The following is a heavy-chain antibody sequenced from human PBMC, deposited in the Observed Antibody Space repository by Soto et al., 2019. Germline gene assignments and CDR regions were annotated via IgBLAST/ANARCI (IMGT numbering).Heavy chain of an antibody. CDR3: ASFGLDYYYDSSGYYLDY. Sequence: SETLSLTCAVSGYSISSGYYWGWIRQPPGKGLEWIGSIYHSGSTYYNPSLKSRVTISVDTSKNQFSLKLSSVTAADTAVYYCASFGLDYYYDSSGYYLDYWGQGTLVTVSS. CDR2: IYHSGST. J-gene: IGHJ4*02. D-gene: IGHD3-22*01. CDR1: GYSISSGYY. V-gene: IGHV4-38-2*01.